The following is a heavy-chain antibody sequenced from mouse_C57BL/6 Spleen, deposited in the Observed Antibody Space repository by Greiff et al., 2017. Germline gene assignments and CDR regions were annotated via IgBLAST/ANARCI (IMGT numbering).Heavy chain of an antibody. CDR1: GYTFTDYE. V-gene: IGHV1-15*01. D-gene: IGHD4-1*01. Sequence: VQLQQSGAELVRPGASVTLSCKASGYTFTDYEMHWVKQTPVHGLEWIGAIDPETGGTAYNQKFKGKAILTADKSSSTAYMELRSLTSEDSAVYYCSTGTGSDYFDYWGQGTTLTVSS. J-gene: IGHJ2*01. CDR2: IDPETGGT. CDR3: STGTGSDYFDY.